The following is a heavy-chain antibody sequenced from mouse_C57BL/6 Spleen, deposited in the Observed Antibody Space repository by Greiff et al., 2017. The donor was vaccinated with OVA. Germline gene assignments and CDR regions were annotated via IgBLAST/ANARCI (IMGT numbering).Heavy chain of an antibody. V-gene: IGHV5-9-1*02. CDR2: ISSGGDYI. D-gene: IGHD4-1*01. Sequence: DVMLVESGEGLVKPGGSLKLSCAASGFTFSSYAMSWVRQTPEKRLEWVAYISSGGDYIYYADTVKGRFTISRDNARNTLYLQMSSLKSEDTAMYYCTRDPNWDGYFDVWAQGPRSPSPQ. CDR1: GFTFSSYA. J-gene: IGHJ1*03. CDR3: TRDPNWDGYFDV.